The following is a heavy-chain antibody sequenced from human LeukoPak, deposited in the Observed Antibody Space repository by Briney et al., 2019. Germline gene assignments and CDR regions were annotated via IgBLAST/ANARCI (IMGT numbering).Heavy chain of an antibody. Sequence: GGSLRLSCAASRFTFSSYAMHWVRQAPGKGLKWVAVISYDGSNKYYADSVQGRFTISRDNSKNTLYLQMNSLRAEDTAVYYCARPARRVGATWGFDYWGQGTLVTVSS. CDR3: ARPARRVGATWGFDY. CDR1: RFTFSSYA. CDR2: ISYDGSNK. J-gene: IGHJ4*02. D-gene: IGHD1-26*01. V-gene: IGHV3-30-3*01.